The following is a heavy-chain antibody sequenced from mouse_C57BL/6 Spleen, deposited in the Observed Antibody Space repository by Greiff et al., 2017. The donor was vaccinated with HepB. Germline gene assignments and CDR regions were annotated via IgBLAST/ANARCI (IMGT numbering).Heavy chain of an antibody. CDR1: GYSITSGYY. J-gene: IGHJ2*01. D-gene: IGHD1-1*01. CDR2: ISYDGSN. CDR3: ARDYGSIFYYFDY. V-gene: IGHV3-6*01. Sequence: EVQVVESGPGLVKPSQSLSLTCSVTGYSITSGYYWNWIRQFPGNKLEWMGYISYDGSNNYNPSLKNRISITRDTSKNQFFLKLNSVTTEDTATYYCARDYGSIFYYFDYWGQSTTLTVSS.